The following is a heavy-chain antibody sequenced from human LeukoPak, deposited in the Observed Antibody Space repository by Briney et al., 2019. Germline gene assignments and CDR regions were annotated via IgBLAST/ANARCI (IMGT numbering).Heavy chain of an antibody. Sequence: PGGSLRLSCVASGFIVSSKYMNWVRQAPGKGLEWVSVIYSGGSTYYADSVKGRFTISRDNAKNSLYLQMNSLRAEDTAVYYCARDLTGDLIDYWGQGTLVTVSS. V-gene: IGHV3-53*01. CDR1: GFIVSSKY. D-gene: IGHD7-27*01. CDR3: ARDLTGDLIDY. CDR2: IYSGGST. J-gene: IGHJ4*02.